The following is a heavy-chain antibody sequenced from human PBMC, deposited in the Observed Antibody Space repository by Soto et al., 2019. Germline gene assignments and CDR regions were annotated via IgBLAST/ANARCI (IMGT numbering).Heavy chain of an antibody. CDR1: GGSFSGYY. V-gene: IGHV4-34*01. J-gene: IGHJ6*03. CDR2: INHSGST. Sequence: SETLSLTCAVYGGSFSGYYWSWIRQPPGKGLEWIGEINHSGSTNYNPSLKSRVTISVDTSKNQFSLKLSSVTAADTAVYYCARLVYSSSSYYYYYMDVWGKVTTVTVSS. CDR3: ARLVYSSSSYYYYYMDV. D-gene: IGHD6-6*01.